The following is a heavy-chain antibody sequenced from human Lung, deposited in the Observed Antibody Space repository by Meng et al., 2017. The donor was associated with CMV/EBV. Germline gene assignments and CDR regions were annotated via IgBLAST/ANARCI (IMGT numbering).Heavy chain of an antibody. CDR2: IYHSGST. Sequence: RQEVGPGLVKPSGTLSLTCAVSGGSISSSNWWSWVRQPPGKGLEWIGEIYHSGSTNYNPSLKSRVTISVDKSKNQFSLKLSSVTAADTAVYYCASFPPPGKQWLVTDYWGQGTLVTVSS. J-gene: IGHJ4*02. CDR1: GGSISSSNW. CDR3: ASFPPPGKQWLVTDY. D-gene: IGHD6-19*01. V-gene: IGHV4-4*02.